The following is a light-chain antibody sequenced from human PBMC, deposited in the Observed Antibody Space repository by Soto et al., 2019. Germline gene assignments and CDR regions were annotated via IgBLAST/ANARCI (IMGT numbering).Light chain of an antibody. V-gene: IGKV1-12*01. CDR3: RHAGSFPLIT. CDR2: AAS. Sequence: DIQMTQSPSSVSASVGDRVTITCRSSEDISTWLAWYQQKPGKAPKLLIYAASSLHSGVPSRFSGSGSGTDFSLTIISLQPEDFATYYCRHAGSFPLITFGQGTRLEIK. J-gene: IGKJ5*01. CDR1: EDISTW.